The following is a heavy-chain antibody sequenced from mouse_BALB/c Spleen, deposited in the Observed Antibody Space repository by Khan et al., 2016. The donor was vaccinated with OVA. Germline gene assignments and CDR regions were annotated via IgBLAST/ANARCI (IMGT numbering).Heavy chain of an antibody. CDR2: INPSNGYT. J-gene: IGHJ3*01. CDR3: VRDGAYHRNDGWFAY. Sequence: QVHVKQSGAELARPGASVKMSCKASGYTFTSYTIHWIKERPGQGLEWIGYINPSNGYTNYNQKFKDKATLTTDKSYTTAYLQLSSLTSDDSAVYNCVRDGAYHRNDGWFAYWGQGTLVTVSA. D-gene: IGHD2-14*01. CDR1: GYTFTSYT. V-gene: IGHV1-4*01.